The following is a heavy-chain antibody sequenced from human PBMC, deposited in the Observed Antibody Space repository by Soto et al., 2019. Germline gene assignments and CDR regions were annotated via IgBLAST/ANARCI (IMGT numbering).Heavy chain of an antibody. CDR3: ASAVSIDGMDV. CDR1: GGTFSSYA. D-gene: IGHD6-6*01. Sequence: AASVKVSCKASGGTFSSYAISWVRQAPGQGLEWMGGIIPIFGTANYAQKFQGRVTITADKSTSTAYMELSSLRSEDTAVYYCASAVSIDGMDVWGQGTTVTVSS. V-gene: IGHV1-69*06. J-gene: IGHJ6*02. CDR2: IIPIFGTA.